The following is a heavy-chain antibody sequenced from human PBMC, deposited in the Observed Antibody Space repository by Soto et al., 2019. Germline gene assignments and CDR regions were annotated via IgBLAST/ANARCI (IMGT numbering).Heavy chain of an antibody. J-gene: IGHJ4*02. Sequence: SETLSLTCAVYGGSFSGYYWSWIRQPPGKGLEWIGEINHSGSTNYNPSLKSRVTISVDTSKNQFSLKLSSVTAADTAVYYCARGRVGDIVVVVAASQGPYYFDYWGQGTLVTVSS. CDR3: ARGRVGDIVVVVAASQGPYYFDY. CDR2: INHSGST. V-gene: IGHV4-34*01. CDR1: GGSFSGYY. D-gene: IGHD2-15*01.